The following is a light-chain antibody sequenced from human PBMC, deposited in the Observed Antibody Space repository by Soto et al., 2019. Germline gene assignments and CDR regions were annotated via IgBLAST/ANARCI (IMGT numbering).Light chain of an antibody. CDR2: DVS. Sequence: QSALTQPDSVSGSPGQSITISFTGTSSDVGGYNYVSWYQQHPGKAPKLMIYDVSNRPSGVSNRFSGSKSGNTASLTISGLQAEDEADYYCSSYTSSSTQVLGGGTKLTVL. CDR1: SSDVGGYNY. J-gene: IGLJ2*01. V-gene: IGLV2-14*01. CDR3: SSYTSSSTQV.